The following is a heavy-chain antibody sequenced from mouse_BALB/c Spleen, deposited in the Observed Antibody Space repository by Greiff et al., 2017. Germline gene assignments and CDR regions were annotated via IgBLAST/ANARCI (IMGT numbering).Heavy chain of an antibody. CDR3: AKMNYGYYFDY. CDR2: IYPGDGDT. CDR1: GYTFTSYW. D-gene: IGHD1-2*01. Sequence: VQLQQSGAELARPGASVKLSCKASGYTFTSYWMQWVKQRPGQGLEWIGAIYPGDGDTRYTQKFKGKATLTADKSSSTAYMQLSSLASEDSAVYYCAKMNYGYYFDYWGQGTTLTVSS. V-gene: IGHV1-87*01. J-gene: IGHJ2*01.